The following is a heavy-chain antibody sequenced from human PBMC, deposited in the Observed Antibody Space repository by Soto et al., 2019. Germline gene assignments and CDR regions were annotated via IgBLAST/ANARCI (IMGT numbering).Heavy chain of an antibody. CDR1: GLTFSSYS. J-gene: IGHJ4*02. Sequence: GGSLRLSCAASGLTFSSYSMNWVRQAPGKGLEWVSDISTSSTTIHYADSVKGRFTISRDNAKNSLYLQMNSLRAEDTAVYYCAMGYYFDYWGQGTLVTVSS. D-gene: IGHD2-8*01. CDR3: AMGYYFDY. CDR2: ISTSSTTI. V-gene: IGHV3-48*01.